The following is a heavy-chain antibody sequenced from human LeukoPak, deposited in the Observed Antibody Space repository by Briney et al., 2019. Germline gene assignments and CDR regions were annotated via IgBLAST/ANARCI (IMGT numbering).Heavy chain of an antibody. J-gene: IGHJ4*02. CDR2: IYPADSDT. V-gene: IGHV5-51*01. CDR3: ARRGSSWYVD. CDR1: GYSFTSYW. D-gene: IGHD6-13*01. Sequence: GESLKISCKGSGYSFTSYWIAWVRQMPGKGLERMGIIYPADSDTKYSPSFQGQVTISADKSISTAYLQWSSLKASDTAMYYCARRGSSWYVDWGQGTLVTVSS.